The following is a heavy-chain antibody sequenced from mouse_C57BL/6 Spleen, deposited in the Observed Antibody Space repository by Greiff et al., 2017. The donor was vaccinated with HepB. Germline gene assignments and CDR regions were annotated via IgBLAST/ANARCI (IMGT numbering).Heavy chain of an antibody. CDR1: GYTFTSYG. CDR3: ARFTTVVRFDY. J-gene: IGHJ2*01. D-gene: IGHD1-1*01. Sequence: QVQLQQSGAELARPGASVKLSCKASGYTFTSYGISWVKQRTGQGLEWIGEIDPRSGNTYYNEKFKGKATMTADKSSSTAYMELRSLTSEDSAVYFCARFTTVVRFDYWGQGTTLTVSS. CDR2: IDPRSGNT. V-gene: IGHV1-81*01.